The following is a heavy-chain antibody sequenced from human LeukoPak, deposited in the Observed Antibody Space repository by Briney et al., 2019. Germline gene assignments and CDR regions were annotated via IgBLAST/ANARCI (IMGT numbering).Heavy chain of an antibody. CDR1: GGTFSSYA. Sequence: EASVKVSCKASGGTFSSYAISWVRQAPGQGLEWMGRIIPIFGTANYAQKFQGRVTITTDESTSTAYMELSSLRSEDTAVYYCARDSIFGVVINAFDIWGQGTMVTVSS. D-gene: IGHD3-3*01. J-gene: IGHJ3*02. V-gene: IGHV1-69*05. CDR2: IIPIFGTA. CDR3: ARDSIFGVVINAFDI.